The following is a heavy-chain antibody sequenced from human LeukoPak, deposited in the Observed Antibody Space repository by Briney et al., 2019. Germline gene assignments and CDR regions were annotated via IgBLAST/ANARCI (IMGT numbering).Heavy chain of an antibody. CDR2: IIPIFGTA. CDR1: GGTFSSYA. Sequence: SVKVSCKAPGGTFSSYAVSWVRQAPGQGLEWMGGIIPIFGTANYAQKFQGRVTITADESTSTAYMELSSLRSEDTAVYYCARGPGVVVPAASDYWGQGTLVTVSS. V-gene: IGHV1-69*13. J-gene: IGHJ4*02. D-gene: IGHD2-2*01. CDR3: ARGPGVVVPAASDY.